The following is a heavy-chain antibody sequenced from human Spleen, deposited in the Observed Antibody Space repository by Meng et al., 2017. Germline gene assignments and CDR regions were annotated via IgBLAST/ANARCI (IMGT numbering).Heavy chain of an antibody. CDR3: AGDYGDSLCYQYGMDV. D-gene: IGHD4-17*01. J-gene: IGHJ6*02. CDR1: GFTFTTYS. Sequence: GESLKISCGASGFTFTTYSMNWVRQAPGKGLEWVSYISCSGAYIYYADSVKGRFTISRDNAKSSLYLQMNSLRADDKAVYYCAGDYGDSLCYQYGMDVWGQGTTVTVSS. V-gene: IGHV3-21*01. CDR2: ISCSGAYI.